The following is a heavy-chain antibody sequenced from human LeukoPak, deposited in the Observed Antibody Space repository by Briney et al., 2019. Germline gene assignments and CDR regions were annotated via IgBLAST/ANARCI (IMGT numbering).Heavy chain of an antibody. J-gene: IGHJ6*03. CDR2: IWYDGSNK. CDR3: ARAMVRGVIISSMDV. V-gene: IGHV3-33*01. Sequence: GGSLRLSCAASGFTFSSYGMHWVRQAPGKGLEWVAVIWYDGSNKYYADSVKGRFTISRDNSKNTLYLQMNSLRAEDTAAYYCARAMVRGVIISSMDVWGKGTTVTVSS. CDR1: GFTFSSYG. D-gene: IGHD3-10*01.